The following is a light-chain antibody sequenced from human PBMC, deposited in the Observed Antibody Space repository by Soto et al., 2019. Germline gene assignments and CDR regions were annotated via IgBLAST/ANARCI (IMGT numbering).Light chain of an antibody. V-gene: IGLV1-47*01. CDR1: SSNIESNY. Sequence: QSVLTQPPSASGTPGQRVTISCSGSSSNIESNYVYWYQQLPGSAPKLLIYRNDQRPSGVPDRFSGSKSGTSASLAISGLRSEDEADDYCAAWDDSLSALVFGGGTKLTVL. CDR3: AAWDDSLSALV. CDR2: RND. J-gene: IGLJ3*02.